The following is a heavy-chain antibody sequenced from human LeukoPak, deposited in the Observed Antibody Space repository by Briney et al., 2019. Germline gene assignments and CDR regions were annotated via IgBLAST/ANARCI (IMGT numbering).Heavy chain of an antibody. CDR1: GYTFTGYY. CDR3: ARDDVELDYYFDY. CDR2: INPNSGGT. D-gene: IGHD1-1*01. V-gene: IGHV1-2*02. Sequence: ASVKVSCKASGYTFTGYYMHWVRQAPGQGLEWMGWINPNSGGTNYAQMFQGRVTMTRDTSISTAYMELSRLRSDDTAVYYCARDDVELDYYFDYWGQGTLVTVSS. J-gene: IGHJ4*02.